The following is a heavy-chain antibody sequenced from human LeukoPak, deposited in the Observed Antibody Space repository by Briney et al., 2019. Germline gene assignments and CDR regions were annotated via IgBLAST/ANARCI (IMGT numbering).Heavy chain of an antibody. D-gene: IGHD1-26*01. V-gene: IGHV4-39*01. J-gene: IGHJ4*02. CDR2: IYYSGST. CDR1: GGSISSSSYY. CDR3: ARRGYSGSYYRDY. Sequence: SETLSLTCTVSGGSISSSSYYWGWIRQPPGKGLEWIGSIYYSGSTYYNPSLKSRVTISVDTSKNQFSLKLSSVTAADTAVYYCARRGYSGSYYRDYWGQGTLVTVSS.